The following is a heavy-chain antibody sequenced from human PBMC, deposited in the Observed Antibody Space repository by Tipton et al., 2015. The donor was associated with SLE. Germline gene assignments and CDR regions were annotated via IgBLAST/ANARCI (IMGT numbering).Heavy chain of an antibody. CDR3: ARVSGYGAFDI. J-gene: IGHJ3*02. D-gene: IGHD6-13*01. CDR2: IWYDGSNK. Sequence: SLRLSCAASGFTFSSYGMHWVRQAPGKRLEWVAVIWYDGSNKYYADSVKGRFTISRDNAKNSLYLQMNSLRAEDTAVYFCARVSGYGAFDIWGQGTMVTVSS. CDR1: GFTFSSYG. V-gene: IGHV3-33*01.